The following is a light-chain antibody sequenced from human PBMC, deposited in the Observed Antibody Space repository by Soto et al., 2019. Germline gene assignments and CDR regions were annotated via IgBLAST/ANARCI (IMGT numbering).Light chain of an antibody. CDR1: QTISTL. V-gene: IGKV1-5*03. Sequence: DIQMTQSPSTLSASVGDRATITCRASQTISTLLAWYQQKPGKAPNLLIYKASSLESGLPPRFGGRGSGTEFTRTTSSLPPDGFASYFGQHYNSSAWTFSQG. CDR3: QHYNSSAWT. CDR2: KAS. J-gene: IGKJ2*01.